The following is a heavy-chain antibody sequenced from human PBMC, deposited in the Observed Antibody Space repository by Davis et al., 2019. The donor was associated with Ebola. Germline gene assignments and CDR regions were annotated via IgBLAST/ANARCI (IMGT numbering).Heavy chain of an antibody. J-gene: IGHJ6*02. CDR3: ASDYDPTYYYGMDV. CDR2: IIPIFGTA. CDR1: GGTFSSYA. Sequence: SVKVSCKASGGTFSSYAISWVRQAPGQGLEWMGGIIPIFGTANYAQKFQGRVTITADKSTSTAYMELSSLRSEDTAVYYCASDYDPTYYYGMDVWGQGTTVTVSS. D-gene: IGHD5-12*01. V-gene: IGHV1-69*06.